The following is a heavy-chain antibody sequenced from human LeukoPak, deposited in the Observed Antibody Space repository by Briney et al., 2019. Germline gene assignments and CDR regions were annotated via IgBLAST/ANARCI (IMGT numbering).Heavy chain of an antibody. CDR2: ISSGSSYL. CDR1: GFTFSSYS. V-gene: IGHV3-21*01. D-gene: IGHD1-14*01. Sequence: GGSLRLSCAASGFTFSSYSMNWVRQAPGKGLEWVSSISSGSSYLSYADSLKGRFTISRDNAKNSLYLQMNSLRAEDTAVYYCARDGVAAGTWGQGTLVTVSS. J-gene: IGHJ4*02. CDR3: ARDGVAAGT.